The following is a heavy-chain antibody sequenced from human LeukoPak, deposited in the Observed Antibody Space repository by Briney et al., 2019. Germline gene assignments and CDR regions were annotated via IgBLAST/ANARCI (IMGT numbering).Heavy chain of an antibody. J-gene: IGHJ6*03. D-gene: IGHD4-23*01. V-gene: IGHV3-30*02. CDR1: GFTFSSYV. Sequence: GGSLRLSCAASGFTFSSYVMHWVRQAPGKGLEWVAFIRYDGSNKYYADSVKGRFTISRDNSKNTLYLQMNSLRAEDTAVYYCAKDSIRHALGGYYMDVWGKGTTVTVSS. CDR2: IRYDGSNK. CDR3: AKDSIRHALGGYYMDV.